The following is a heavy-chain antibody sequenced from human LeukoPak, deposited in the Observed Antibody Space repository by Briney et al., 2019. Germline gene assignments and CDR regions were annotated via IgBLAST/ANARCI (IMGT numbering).Heavy chain of an antibody. CDR1: GFTFSSYS. D-gene: IGHD6-19*01. CDR3: ARIDLLAGTDY. V-gene: IGHV3-21*01. J-gene: IGHJ4*02. Sequence: GGSLRLSCAASGFTFSSYSMNWVRQAPGKGLGWVSSISSSSSYIYYADSVKGRFTISRDNAKNSLYLQMNSLRAEDTAVYYCARIDLLAGTDYWGQGTLVTVSS. CDR2: ISSSSSYI.